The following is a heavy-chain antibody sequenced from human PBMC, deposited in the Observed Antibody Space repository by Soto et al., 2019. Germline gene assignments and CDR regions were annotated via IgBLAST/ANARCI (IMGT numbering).Heavy chain of an antibody. D-gene: IGHD2-2*01. CDR3: ARNYCGSTTCYFGPDY. Sequence: SETLSLTCTVSGGSISSGGYYWSWIRQHPGKGLEWIGYIYYSGTTYYSPSLKSRVIISLDTPKNQFSLKLSSVTAADTAVYYCARNYCGSTTCYFGPDYWGQGTLVTVSS. V-gene: IGHV4-31*03. J-gene: IGHJ4*02. CDR1: GGSISSGGYY. CDR2: IYYSGTT.